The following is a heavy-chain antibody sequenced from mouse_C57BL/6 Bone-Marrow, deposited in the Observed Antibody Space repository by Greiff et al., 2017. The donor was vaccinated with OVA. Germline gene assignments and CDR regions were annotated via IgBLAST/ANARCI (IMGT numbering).Heavy chain of an antibody. V-gene: IGHV1-81*01. CDR2: IYPRSGNT. CDR1: GYTFTSYG. J-gene: IGHJ2*01. D-gene: IGHD2-3*01. CDR3: ARYSGYSYYFDY. Sequence: QVQLQQSGAELARPGASVKLSCKASGYTFTSYGISWVKQSTGQGLEWIGEIYPRSGNTYYNEKFKGKATLTADKASSTAYMELRSLTSEDSAVYFCARYSGYSYYFDYWGQGTTLTVSS.